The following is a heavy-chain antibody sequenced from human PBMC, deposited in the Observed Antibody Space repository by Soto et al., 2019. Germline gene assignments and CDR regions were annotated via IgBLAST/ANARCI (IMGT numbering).Heavy chain of an antibody. CDR3: ARGVCWCGYSYGKMELAL. D-gene: IGHD5-18*01. J-gene: IGHJ1*01. Sequence: ASVKVSCKASGYTFTGYDINWVRQATGQGLEWMGWMNPNSGNTGYAQKFQGRVTMTRNTSISTAYMELSSLRSEDTAVYYCARGVCWCGYSYGKMELALCGQGSLVTVSS. CDR2: MNPNSGNT. CDR1: GYTFTGYD. V-gene: IGHV1-8*01.